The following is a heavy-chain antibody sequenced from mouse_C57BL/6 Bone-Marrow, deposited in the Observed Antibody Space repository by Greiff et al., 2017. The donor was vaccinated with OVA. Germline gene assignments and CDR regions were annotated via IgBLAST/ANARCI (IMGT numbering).Heavy chain of an antibody. CDR2: IDPEDGET. CDR1: GFNIKDYY. V-gene: IGHV14-2*01. Sequence: EVKLMESGAELVKPGASVKLSCTASGFNIKDYYMHWVKQRPEQGLEWIGRIDPEDGETKYAPKFQGKATITADTSSNTAYLQLSSLTSEDTAVYYCARRGSTVVGHWYFDVWGTGTTVTVSS. CDR3: ARRGSTVVGHWYFDV. J-gene: IGHJ1*03. D-gene: IGHD1-1*01.